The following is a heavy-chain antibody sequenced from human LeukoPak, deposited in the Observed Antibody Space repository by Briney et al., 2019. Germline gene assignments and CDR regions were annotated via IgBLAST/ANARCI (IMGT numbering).Heavy chain of an antibody. CDR3: ARDNAVRDEAWWFNP. Sequence: GASVTVSCKAFGYTFTNNYMHWLRQAPGQGPDGMGAISPSGGSTTYPQKFQGRVTLTRDMSTSTDYLELSSLKSEDTAVYYCARDNAVRDEAWWFNPWGQGTLVTVSS. CDR2: ISPSGGST. D-gene: IGHD5-24*01. CDR1: GYTFTNNY. J-gene: IGHJ5*02. V-gene: IGHV1-46*01.